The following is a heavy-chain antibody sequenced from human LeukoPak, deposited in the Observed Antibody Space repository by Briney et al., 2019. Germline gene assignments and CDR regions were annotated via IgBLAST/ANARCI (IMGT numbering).Heavy chain of an antibody. Sequence: SETLSLTCTVSGFTTTYSWGWIRQPPGKGPEWIGTIFQSGSSYYNPSLKSRVTISRDTSKSQFFLKLSSVTAADTAVYYCARGVNSGYFDYCGQGTLVTVSS. CDR1: GFTTTYS. CDR3: ARGVNSGYFDY. CDR2: IFQSGSS. D-gene: IGHD1-26*01. J-gene: IGHJ4*02. V-gene: IGHV4-38-2*02.